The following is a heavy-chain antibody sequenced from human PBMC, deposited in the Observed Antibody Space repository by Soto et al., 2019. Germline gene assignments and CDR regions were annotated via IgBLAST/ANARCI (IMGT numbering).Heavy chain of an antibody. J-gene: IGHJ3*02. Sequence: GGSLRLSCAASGFTFSSFGMHWVRQAPGKGLEWVAVISYDGSNKYYADSVKGRFTISRENSKNTLYLQMNSLRAEDTAVYYCARAAVAGTDAFDIWGQGTMVTVSS. CDR2: ISYDGSNK. CDR3: ARAAVAGTDAFDI. D-gene: IGHD6-19*01. V-gene: IGHV3-30*03. CDR1: GFTFSSFG.